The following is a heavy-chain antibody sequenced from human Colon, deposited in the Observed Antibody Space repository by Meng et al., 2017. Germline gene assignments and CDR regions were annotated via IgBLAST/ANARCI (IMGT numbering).Heavy chain of an antibody. V-gene: IGHV4-61*01. CDR3: ATGPGYSSGLDS. CDR2: ISYSGNS. CDR1: GGSLSSGNDY. Sequence: QLRWQGPGPGLVRPSETLSLTCTVSGGSLSSGNDYWSWIRPAPGKGLEWIGYISYSGNSLYNPSLKSRVDISTDTSRRQCSLKFNSVTAADTAIYYCATGPGYSSGLDSWGRGALVTVSS. J-gene: IGHJ4*02. D-gene: IGHD6-19*01.